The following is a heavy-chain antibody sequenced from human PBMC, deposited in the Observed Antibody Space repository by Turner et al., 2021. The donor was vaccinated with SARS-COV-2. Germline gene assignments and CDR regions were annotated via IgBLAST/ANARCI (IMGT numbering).Heavy chain of an antibody. CDR1: GGSISSYY. V-gene: IGHV4-59*08. J-gene: IGHJ4*02. CDR2: IYYSGST. Sequence: QVQLQESGPGLVKPSETLSLTCTVSGGSISSYYWSWIRQPPGKGLEWIGYIYYSGSTNYKPSLKSRVTISVDTSKNQFSLKLSSVTAADTAVYYCARHPVLGVVADYYFDYWGQGTLVTVSS. D-gene: IGHD3-22*01. CDR3: ARHPVLGVVADYYFDY.